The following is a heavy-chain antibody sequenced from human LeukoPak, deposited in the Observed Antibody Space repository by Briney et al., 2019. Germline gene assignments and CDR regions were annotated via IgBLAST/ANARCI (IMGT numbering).Heavy chain of an antibody. CDR3: ARYWYCSSTSCYHFDY. CDR1: GFTFSSYW. D-gene: IGHD2-2*01. CDR2: IKQDGSEN. J-gene: IGHJ4*02. Sequence: GGSLRLSCAASGFTFSSYWMSWVRQAPGKGLEWVANIKQDGSENYYVDSVKGRFTISRDNAKNSLYLQMNSLRAEDTAVYYCARYWYCSSTSCYHFDYWGQGTLVTVSS. V-gene: IGHV3-7*01.